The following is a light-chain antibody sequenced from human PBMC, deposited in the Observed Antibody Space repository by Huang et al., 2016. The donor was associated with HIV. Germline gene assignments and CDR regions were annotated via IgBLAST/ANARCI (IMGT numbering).Light chain of an antibody. CDR1: QSVSSSY. V-gene: IGKV3-20*01. CDR2: GAS. J-gene: IGKJ1*01. CDR3: HQYGSTPWT. Sequence: EIVLTQSPGTLSLSPGERATLPCRASQSVSSSYLAWYQQRPGQAPRLLIFGASSGATGIPDRFSGGGSGTDFTLTISRLEPEDVAVYFCHQYGSTPWTFGQGTKVEIK.